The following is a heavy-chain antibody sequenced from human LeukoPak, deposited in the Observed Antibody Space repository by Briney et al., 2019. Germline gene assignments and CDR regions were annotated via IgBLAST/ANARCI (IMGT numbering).Heavy chain of an antibody. D-gene: IGHD3-10*02. CDR2: ISSSGSTI. J-gene: IGHJ6*04. V-gene: IGHV3-48*04. CDR1: GFTFSSCG. CDR3: AELGITMIGGV. Sequence: GGSLRLSCAASGFTFSSCGMNWVRQAPGKGLEWVSYISSSGSTIYYADSVKGRFTISRDNAKNSLYLQMNSLRAEDTAVYYCAELGITMIGGVWGKGTTVTISS.